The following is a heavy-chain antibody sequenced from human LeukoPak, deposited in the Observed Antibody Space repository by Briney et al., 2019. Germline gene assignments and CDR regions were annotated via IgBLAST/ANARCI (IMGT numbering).Heavy chain of an antibody. D-gene: IGHD1-14*01. CDR2: ISYDGSNK. V-gene: IGHV3-30-3*01. CDR1: GFTFSSYA. CDR3: ARDPQGHVGLHHLGFDY. J-gene: IGHJ4*02. Sequence: PGGSLRLSCAASGFTFSSYAMHWVRQAPGKGLEWVAVISYDGSNKYYADSVKGRFTISRDNSKNTLYPQMNSLRAEDTAVYYCARDPQGHVGLHHLGFDYWGQGTLVTVSS.